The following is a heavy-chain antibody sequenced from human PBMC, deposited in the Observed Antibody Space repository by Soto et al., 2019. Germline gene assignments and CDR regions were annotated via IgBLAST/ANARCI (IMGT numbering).Heavy chain of an antibody. D-gene: IGHD6-19*01. Sequence: PGGSLRLSCAASGFTFNIYSMNWVRQAPGKGLEWVSYITSDTATIHYADSVRGRFTISRDNAENSLFLQMNSLRDKDTAAYYCARSVAGHFDYWGQGALVTVSS. CDR1: GFTFNIYS. J-gene: IGHJ4*02. V-gene: IGHV3-48*02. CDR3: ARSVAGHFDY. CDR2: ITSDTATI.